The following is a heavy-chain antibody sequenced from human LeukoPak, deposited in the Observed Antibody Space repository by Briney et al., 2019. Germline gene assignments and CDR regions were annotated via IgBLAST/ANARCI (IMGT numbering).Heavy chain of an antibody. D-gene: IGHD2-2*01. Sequence: SVTLSLTCTVSGGSISSYYWSWIRQPPGKGLEWIGYIYYSGSTNYNPSLKSRVTISVDTSKNQFSRKLSSVTAADTAVYYCGRGGGGGDCSSTSCPTHGMDVWGQGTTVTVSS. CDR3: GRGGGGGDCSSTSCPTHGMDV. J-gene: IGHJ6*02. V-gene: IGHV4-59*01. CDR1: GGSISSYY. CDR2: IYYSGST.